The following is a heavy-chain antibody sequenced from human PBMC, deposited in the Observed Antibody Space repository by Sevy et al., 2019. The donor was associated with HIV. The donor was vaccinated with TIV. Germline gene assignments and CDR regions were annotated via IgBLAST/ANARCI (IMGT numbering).Heavy chain of an antibody. CDR1: GFTFSSFA. D-gene: IGHD3-3*02. Sequence: GGSLRLSCAASGFASGFTFSSFAMSWVRQLPGKGLEWVSTINGRVGSTYYADSVKGRFTLSRDNSNNALFLQMDSLTPEATALYYCARPIPRLAPSSAAFFDSWGHGTLVTVSS. V-gene: IGHV3-23*01. CDR3: ARPIPRLAPSSAAFFDS. CDR2: INGRVGST. J-gene: IGHJ4*01.